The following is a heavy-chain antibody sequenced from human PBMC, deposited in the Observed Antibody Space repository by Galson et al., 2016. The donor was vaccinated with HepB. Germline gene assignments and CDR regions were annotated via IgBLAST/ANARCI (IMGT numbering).Heavy chain of an antibody. D-gene: IGHD4-17*01. CDR1: GGSISSSSFY. CDR2: VHYSGSY. J-gene: IGHJ2*01. Sequence: TLSLTCTVSGGSISSSSFYWGWIRQPPGKGLEWLGSVHYSGSYYNNPSLRRRLTISVSVDTSKNQFSLKLNSVTAADTAEYYCARQRGTTVNTWYFDLWGRGTLVTVSS. CDR3: ARQRGTTVNTWYFDL. V-gene: IGHV4-39*01.